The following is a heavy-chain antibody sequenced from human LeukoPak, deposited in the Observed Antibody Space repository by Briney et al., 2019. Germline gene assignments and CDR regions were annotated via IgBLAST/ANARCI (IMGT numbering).Heavy chain of an antibody. CDR3: ARVTVNGGSTRFDY. Sequence: EASVKVSCKASGYTFTSYDINWVRQATGQGLEWMGWMNPNSGNTGYAQKFQGRVTMTRDMSTSTVYMELSSLRSEDTAVYYCARVTVNGGSTRFDYWGQGTLVTVSS. CDR1: GYTFTSYD. V-gene: IGHV1-8*01. CDR2: MNPNSGNT. J-gene: IGHJ4*02. D-gene: IGHD2-2*01.